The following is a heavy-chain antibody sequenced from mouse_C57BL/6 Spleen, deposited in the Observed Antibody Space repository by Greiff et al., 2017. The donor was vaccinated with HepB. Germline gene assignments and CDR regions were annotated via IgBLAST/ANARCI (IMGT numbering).Heavy chain of an antibody. V-gene: IGHV14-4*01. CDR2: IDPENGDT. J-gene: IGHJ2*01. CDR3: TTGLPFDY. D-gene: IGHD2-2*01. CDR1: GFNIKDDY. Sequence: EVQLQQSGAELVRPGASVKLSCTASGFNIKDDYMHWVKQRPEQGLEWIGWIDPENGDTEYASKFQGKATITADTSSNTAYLQLSSLTSEYTAGYYCTTGLPFDYWGPGTTLTVSS.